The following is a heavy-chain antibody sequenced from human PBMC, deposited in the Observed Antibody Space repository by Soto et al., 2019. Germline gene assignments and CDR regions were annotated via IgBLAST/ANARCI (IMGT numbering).Heavy chain of an antibody. D-gene: IGHD2-2*01. J-gene: IGHJ6*01. V-gene: IGHV1-69*01. CDR1: GDTFSSYA. CDR2: IIPFLRTP. Sequence: QVQLVQSGPEVKKPGSSVKVSCESSGDTFSSYAISWVRQAPGQGLEWMGGIIPFLRTPNYSQKFQGRVTNTADESTRITYMVLRGLSSQDTAIYLCARSLWHTTGCPYPSYGYYAMDVWGPGTTVTDSS. CDR3: ARSLWHTTGCPYPSYGYYAMDV.